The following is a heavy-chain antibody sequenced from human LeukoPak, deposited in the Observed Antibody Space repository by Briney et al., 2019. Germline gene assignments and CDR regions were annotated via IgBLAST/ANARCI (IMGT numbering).Heavy chain of an antibody. V-gene: IGHV3-48*01. J-gene: IGHJ4*02. CDR3: ATSGSYRFDY. CDR1: GFTFSSYS. D-gene: IGHD1-26*01. CDR2: ISGTSSTI. Sequence: GGSLRLSCAASGFTFSSYSMNWVRQAPGKGLEWVSFISGTSSTIYYADSAKGRFTIFRDNAQNSLYLQMNSLRGEDTAVHYCATSGSYRFDYWGQGTLVTVSS.